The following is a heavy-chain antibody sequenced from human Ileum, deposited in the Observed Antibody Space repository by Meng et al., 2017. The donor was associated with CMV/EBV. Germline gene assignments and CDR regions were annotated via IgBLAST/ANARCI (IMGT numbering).Heavy chain of an antibody. CDR1: GASLNDYY. J-gene: IGHJ5*02. CDR3: ARDRFDP. CDR2: IFATGTT. V-gene: IGHV4-4*07. Sequence: QVQLQQSVLGLVTPSETLSPTCTASGASLNDYYWSWIRQPAGKGLEWIGRIFATGTTNYNPSLKSRVTMSVDTSKNQFSLKLTSVTAADTAVYFCARDRFDPWGQGALVTVSS.